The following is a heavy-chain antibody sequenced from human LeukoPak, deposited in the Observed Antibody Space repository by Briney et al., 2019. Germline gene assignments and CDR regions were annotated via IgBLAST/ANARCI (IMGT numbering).Heavy chain of an antibody. Sequence: GGSLRLSCAASGFTFSSHAMHWVRQAPGKGLEWVALISYDGNSKYYADSLKGRFTISRDNSKNTLYLQMDTLRVEDTAIYYCASRTGFWGQGTLVTVSS. CDR1: GFTFSSHA. CDR3: ASRTGF. J-gene: IGHJ4*02. V-gene: IGHV3-30-3*01. D-gene: IGHD1-14*01. CDR2: ISYDGNSK.